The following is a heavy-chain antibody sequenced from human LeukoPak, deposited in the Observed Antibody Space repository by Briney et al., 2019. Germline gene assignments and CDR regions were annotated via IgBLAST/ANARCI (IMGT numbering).Heavy chain of an antibody. D-gene: IGHD2-2*01. CDR2: IYTSGST. V-gene: IGHV4-4*07. CDR3: ARYYCIGTSCYSTNWFDP. J-gene: IGHJ5*02. Sequence: SETLSLTCTVSGGSISSYYWSWIRQPAGKGLEWIGRIYTSGSTNYNPSLKSRVTMSVDTSKNQFSLKLSSVTAADTAMYYCARYYCIGTSCYSTNWFDPWGQGTLVTVSS. CDR1: GGSISSYY.